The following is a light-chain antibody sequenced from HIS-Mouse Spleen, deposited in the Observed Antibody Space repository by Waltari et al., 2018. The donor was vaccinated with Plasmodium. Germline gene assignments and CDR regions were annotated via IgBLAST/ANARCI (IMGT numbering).Light chain of an antibody. V-gene: IGLV2-23*03. J-gene: IGLJ2*01. CDR1: SSDVGSYNL. Sequence: QSALTQPASVSGSPGQSITISCTGTSSDVGSYNLVSWYQQHPGKAPKLMIYEGSKRPSGVPNRFSGPKSGHTASLTISGLQAEDEADYYCCSYAGSSTFVVFGGGTKLTVL. CDR2: EGS. CDR3: CSYAGSSTFVV.